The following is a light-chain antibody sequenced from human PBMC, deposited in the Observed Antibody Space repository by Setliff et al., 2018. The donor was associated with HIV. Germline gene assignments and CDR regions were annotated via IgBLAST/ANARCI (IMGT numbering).Light chain of an antibody. V-gene: IGLV2-14*02. J-gene: IGLJ3*02. CDR1: SSDVGSYNL. CDR3: SSYTTRTSVV. CDR2: DVS. Sequence: QSVLTQPASVSGSPRQSITISCTGTSSDVGSYNLVSWYQQHPGKAPKLMVYDVSQRPSGVSNRFSGSKSGNTASLTISGLQAEDEADYYCSSYTTRTSVVFGGGTQLTVL.